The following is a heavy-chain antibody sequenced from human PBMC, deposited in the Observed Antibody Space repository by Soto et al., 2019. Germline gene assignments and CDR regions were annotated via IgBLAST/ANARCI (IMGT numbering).Heavy chain of an antibody. V-gene: IGHV4-31*03. CDR3: ARVRRDIVVVVAATNYYYYGMDV. CDR1: GGSISSGGYY. Sequence: QVQLQESGPGLVKPSQTLSLTCTVSGGSISSGGYYWSWIRQHPGKGLEWIGYIYYSGSTYYNPSLKSRVTISVDTTKNQFSLQLSSVTAADTAVYYCARVRRDIVVVVAATNYYYYGMDVWGQGTTVTVSS. CDR2: IYYSGST. J-gene: IGHJ6*02. D-gene: IGHD2-15*01.